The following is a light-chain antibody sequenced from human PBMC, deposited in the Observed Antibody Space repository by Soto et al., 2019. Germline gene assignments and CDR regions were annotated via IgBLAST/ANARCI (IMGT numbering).Light chain of an antibody. J-gene: IGLJ2*01. Sequence: QSALTQPASVSGSPGQSITISCTGTSSDFGGYNYVSWYQQYPGKAPKVMIYDVNNRPSGVSNRFSGSKSGNTASLTISGLQAEDEADYYCSSYTSSNTLLFGGGTKLTVL. CDR1: SSDFGGYNY. CDR3: SSYTSSNTLL. V-gene: IGLV2-14*01. CDR2: DVN.